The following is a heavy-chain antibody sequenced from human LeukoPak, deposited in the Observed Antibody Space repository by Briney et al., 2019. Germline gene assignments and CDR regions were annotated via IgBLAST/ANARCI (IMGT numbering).Heavy chain of an antibody. V-gene: IGHV4-34*01. J-gene: IGHJ6*03. Sequence: SETLSLTCAVSGGSISGYYWSWIRQPPGKGLEWIGEINHSGSTNYNPSLKSRVTISVDTSKNQFSLKLSSVTAADTAVYYCARGRVVVPAAMRDYYYYMDVWGKGTTVTVSS. D-gene: IGHD2-2*01. CDR3: ARGRVVVPAAMRDYYYYMDV. CDR2: INHSGST. CDR1: GGSISGYY.